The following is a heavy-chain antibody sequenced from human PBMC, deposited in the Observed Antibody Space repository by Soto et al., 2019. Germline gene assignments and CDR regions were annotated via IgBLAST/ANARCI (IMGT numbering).Heavy chain of an antibody. CDR1: GFTFSSYE. J-gene: IGHJ6*02. CDR3: ASLVISGWDDYYYGMDV. Sequence: EVQLAESGGGLVQPGGSLRLSCAASGFTFSSYEMNWVRQGPGKGLEWVSYISSSGSTIYYADSVKGRFTISRDNAKNSLYLQMNSLRAEDTAVYYCASLVISGWDDYYYGMDVWGQGTTVTVSS. D-gene: IGHD6-19*01. CDR2: ISSSGSTI. V-gene: IGHV3-48*03.